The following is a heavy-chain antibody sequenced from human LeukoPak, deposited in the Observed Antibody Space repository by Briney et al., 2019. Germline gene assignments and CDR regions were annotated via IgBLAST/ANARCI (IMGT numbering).Heavy chain of an antibody. Sequence: QPSETLSLTCAVYGGSFSGYYWSWIRQPPGKGLEWIGEINHSGSTNYNPSLKSRVTISVDTSKNQFSLKLSSVTAEDTAVYYCARSSKPDTVVVPVLQPGGFDPWGQGTLVTVSS. J-gene: IGHJ5*02. CDR1: GGSFSGYY. D-gene: IGHD2-2*01. CDR2: INHSGST. V-gene: IGHV4-34*01. CDR3: ARSSKPDTVVVPVLQPGGFDP.